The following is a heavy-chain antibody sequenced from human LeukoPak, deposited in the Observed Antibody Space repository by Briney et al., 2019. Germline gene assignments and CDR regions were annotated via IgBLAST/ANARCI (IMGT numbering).Heavy chain of an antibody. J-gene: IGHJ6*02. CDR3: ARLPGIAVAGMPYYYYYGMDV. CDR2: IKQDGSEK. D-gene: IGHD6-19*01. Sequence: PGGSLRLSCAASGLTFSSYWMSWVRQAPGKGLEWVANIKQDGSEKYYVDSVKGRFTISRDNAKNPLYLQMNSLRAEDTAVYYCARLPGIAVAGMPYYYYYGMDVWGQGTTVTVSS. CDR1: GLTFSSYW. V-gene: IGHV3-7*01.